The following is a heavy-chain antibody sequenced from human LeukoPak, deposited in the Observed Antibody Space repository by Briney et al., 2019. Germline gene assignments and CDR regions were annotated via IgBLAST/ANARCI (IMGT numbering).Heavy chain of an antibody. CDR1: GYSFTSYW. V-gene: IGHV5-51*01. D-gene: IGHD3-22*01. Sequence: GESLKISCKGSGYSFTSYWIGWVRQMPGKGLEWMGIIYPGDSDTRYSPSFQGQVTISADKSISTAYLQWSSLRASDTAMYYCARTEGDSSGYIPYYFDYWGQGTLVTVSS. CDR3: ARTEGDSSGYIPYYFDY. J-gene: IGHJ4*02. CDR2: IYPGDSDT.